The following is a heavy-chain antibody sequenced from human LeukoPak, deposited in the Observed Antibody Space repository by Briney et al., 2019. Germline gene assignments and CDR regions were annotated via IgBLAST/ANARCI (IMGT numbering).Heavy chain of an antibody. D-gene: IGHD3-22*01. CDR3: AREGITMIVGDAFDI. V-gene: IGHV4-38-2*02. CDR1: GYSISSGYY. J-gene: IGHJ3*02. CDR2: IYHSGST. Sequence: KPSETLSLTCTVSGYSISSGYYWGWIRQPPGKGLEWIGSIYHSGSTYYNPSLKSRVTISVDTSKNQFSLKLSSVTAADTAVYYCAREGITMIVGDAFDIWGQGTMVTVSS.